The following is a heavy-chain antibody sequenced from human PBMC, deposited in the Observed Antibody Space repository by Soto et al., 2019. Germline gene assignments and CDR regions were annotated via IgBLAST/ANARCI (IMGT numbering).Heavy chain of an antibody. D-gene: IGHD2-2*01. Sequence: ASVKVSCKASGYTFTSYGISWVRQAPGQGLEWMGWISAYNGNTNYAQKLQGRVTMTTDTSTSTAYMELRSLRSDDTAVYYCARECSSTSCYDYYYYGMGVWGQGTTVTVSS. J-gene: IGHJ6*02. CDR1: GYTFTSYG. CDR3: ARECSSTSCYDYYYYGMGV. CDR2: ISAYNGNT. V-gene: IGHV1-18*01.